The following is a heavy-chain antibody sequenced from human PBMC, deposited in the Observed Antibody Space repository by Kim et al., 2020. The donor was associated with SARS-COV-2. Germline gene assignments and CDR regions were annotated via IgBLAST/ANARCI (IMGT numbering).Heavy chain of an antibody. V-gene: IGHV1-18*01. D-gene: IGHD6-13*01. CDR3: ARDSLAAAGLDY. J-gene: IGHJ4*02. Sequence: NYAQKLQGRVTMTTDTSTSTADMELRSLRCDDTAVYYCARDSLAAAGLDYWGQGTLVTVSS.